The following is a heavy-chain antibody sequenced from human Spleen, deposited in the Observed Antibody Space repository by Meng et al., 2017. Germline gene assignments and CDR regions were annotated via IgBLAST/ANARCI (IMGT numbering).Heavy chain of an antibody. Sequence: GESLKISCAASGFTFSSYWMSWVRQAPGKGLEWVANIKQDGSEKYYVDSVKGRFTISRDNAKNSLYLQMNSLRPEDTAVYYCARGWFHDYYGMDVWGQGTTVTVSS. V-gene: IGHV3-7*01. CDR1: GFTFSSYW. D-gene: IGHD3-10*01. CDR3: ARGWFHDYYGMDV. J-gene: IGHJ6*02. CDR2: IKQDGSEK.